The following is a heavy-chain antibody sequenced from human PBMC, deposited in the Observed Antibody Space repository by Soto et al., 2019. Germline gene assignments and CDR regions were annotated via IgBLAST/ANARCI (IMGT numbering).Heavy chain of an antibody. Sequence: SVKVSCKASGGTFSSYAISWVRQAPGQGLEWMGGIIPIFGTANYAQKFQGRVTITADKSTSTAYMELSSLRSEDTAVYYCAEGIAARRPKGGYYGMDVWGQGTTVTVSS. CDR3: AEGIAARRPKGGYYGMDV. J-gene: IGHJ6*02. CDR2: IIPIFGTA. CDR1: GGTFSSYA. D-gene: IGHD6-6*01. V-gene: IGHV1-69*06.